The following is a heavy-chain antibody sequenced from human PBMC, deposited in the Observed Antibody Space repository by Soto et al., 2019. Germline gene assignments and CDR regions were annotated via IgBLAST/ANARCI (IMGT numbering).Heavy chain of an antibody. V-gene: IGHV5-51*01. Sequence: GESLKISCKGSGYSFTSYWIGWVRQMPGKGLEWMGIIYPGDSDTRYSPSFQGQVTISADKSISTAYLQWSSLKASDTATYYCARLGFNYDFLSGYYNVHDYYGLDVWGQGTTVTVSS. D-gene: IGHD3-3*01. CDR3: ARLGFNYDFLSGYYNVHDYYGLDV. CDR1: GYSFTSYW. CDR2: IYPGDSDT. J-gene: IGHJ6*02.